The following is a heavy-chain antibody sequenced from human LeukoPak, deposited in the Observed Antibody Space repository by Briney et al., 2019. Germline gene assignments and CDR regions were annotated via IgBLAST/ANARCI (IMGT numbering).Heavy chain of an antibody. CDR2: INPNSGGT. CDR1: GYTFTGYH. Sequence: ASVKVSCKASGYTFTGYHMHWVRQAPGQGLEWMGWINPNSGGTNYAQKFQGRVTMTRDTSISTAYMELSRLRSDDTAVYYCARDRRYGVKRNWFDPWGQGTLVTVSS. CDR3: ARDRRYGVKRNWFDP. D-gene: IGHD4-23*01. J-gene: IGHJ5*02. V-gene: IGHV1-2*02.